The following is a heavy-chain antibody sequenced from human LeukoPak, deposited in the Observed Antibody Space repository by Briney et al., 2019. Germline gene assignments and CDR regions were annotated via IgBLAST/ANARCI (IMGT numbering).Heavy chain of an antibody. V-gene: IGHV3-30*04. CDR2: ISYDGSNK. CDR1: GFTFSSYA. D-gene: IGHD3-3*01. J-gene: IGHJ3*02. Sequence: GGSLRLSCAASGFTFSSYAMHWVRQAPGKGLEWVAVISYDGSNKYYADSVKGRFTISRDNSKNTLYLQMNSLRAEDTAVYYCAGERITIFVVAIITGSDAFDIWGQGTMVTVSS. CDR3: AGERITIFVVAIITGSDAFDI.